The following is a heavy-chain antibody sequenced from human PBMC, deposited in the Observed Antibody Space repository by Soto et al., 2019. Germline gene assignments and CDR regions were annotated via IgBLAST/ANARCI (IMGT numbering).Heavy chain of an antibody. CDR2: ISAYNGNT. Sequence: QVQLVQSGAEVKKPGASVKVSCKASGYTFTSYGISWVRQAPGQGLEWMGWISAYNGNTNYAQKLQGRVTMTTDTSASTAYMELRSLRSDDTAVYYCARVPHIRGQLAPFDYWGQGTLVTVSS. D-gene: IGHD6-6*01. V-gene: IGHV1-18*01. CDR1: GYTFTSYG. J-gene: IGHJ4*02. CDR3: ARVPHIRGQLAPFDY.